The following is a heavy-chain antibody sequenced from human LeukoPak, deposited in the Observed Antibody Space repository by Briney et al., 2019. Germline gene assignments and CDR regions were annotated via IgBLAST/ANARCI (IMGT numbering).Heavy chain of an antibody. D-gene: IGHD3-22*01. Sequence: GASVKVSCKASGYTSTSFGISWVRQAPGQGLEWMGWISAYNGNTNYAQKLQGRVTMTTDTSTSTAYMELRSLRSDDTAVYYCARIGSSGYYYFSIYWGQGTLVTVSS. V-gene: IGHV1-18*01. CDR3: ARIGSSGYYYFSIY. J-gene: IGHJ4*02. CDR2: ISAYNGNT. CDR1: GYTSTSFG.